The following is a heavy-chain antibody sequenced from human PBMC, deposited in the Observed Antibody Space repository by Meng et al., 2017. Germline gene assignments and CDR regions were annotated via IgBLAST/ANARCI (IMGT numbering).Heavy chain of an antibody. CDR1: GFTFSSYA. CDR3: AKCSGGYGYQNAFDI. CDR2: ISGSGGGT. D-gene: IGHD5-18*01. J-gene: IGHJ3*02. Sequence: GESLKISCAASGFTFSSYAMSWVRQAPGKGLEWVSAISGSGGGTSYADSVKGRFTISRDNSKNTLYLQLNSLRAEDTAVYYCAKCSGGYGYQNAFDIWGQGTQVTVSS. V-gene: IGHV3-23*01.